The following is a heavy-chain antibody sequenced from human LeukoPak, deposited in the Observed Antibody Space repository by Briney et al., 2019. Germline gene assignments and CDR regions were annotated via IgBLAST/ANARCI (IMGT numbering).Heavy chain of an antibody. CDR2: IRSKADGGTP. V-gene: IGHV3-15*01. CDR1: GFSFSNAW. Sequence: SGGSLRLSCAASGFSFSNAWMSWVRQAPGKGLEWVGRIRSKADGGTPDYAAPVIGRFSMSRDDSKNMLYLQMSSLKTEDTAVYYCTTGWSSWYVYWGQGTLVTVSS. CDR3: TTGWSSWYVY. J-gene: IGHJ4*02. D-gene: IGHD6-13*01.